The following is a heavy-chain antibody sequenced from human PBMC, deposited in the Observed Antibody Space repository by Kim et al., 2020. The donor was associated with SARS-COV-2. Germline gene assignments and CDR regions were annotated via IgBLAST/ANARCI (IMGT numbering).Heavy chain of an antibody. CDR3: ARDRYYDILTGFLGFDP. D-gene: IGHD3-9*01. J-gene: IGHJ5*02. V-gene: IGHV4-59*01. Sequence: LKSRVTISVDTSKNQFSLKLSSVTTADTAVYYCARDRYYDILTGFLGFDPWGQGTLVTVSS.